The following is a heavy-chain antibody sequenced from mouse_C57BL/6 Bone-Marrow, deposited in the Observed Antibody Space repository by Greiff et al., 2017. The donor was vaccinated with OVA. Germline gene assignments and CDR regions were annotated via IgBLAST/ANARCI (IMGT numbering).Heavy chain of an antibody. V-gene: IGHV1-55*01. CDR1: GYTFTSYW. CDR3: ARIFDY. CDR2: IYPGSGST. Sequence: QVQLQQSGAELVKPGASVKMSCKASGYTFTSYWITWVKQRPGQGLEWIGDIYPGSGSTNYNEKFKSKATLTVGTSSITAYMQLSSLTSEDSSVYYCARIFDYWGQGTTRTVSS. J-gene: IGHJ2*01.